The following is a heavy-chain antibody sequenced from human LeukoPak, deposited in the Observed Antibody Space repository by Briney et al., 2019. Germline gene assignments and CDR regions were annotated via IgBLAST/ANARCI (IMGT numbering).Heavy chain of an antibody. V-gene: IGHV3-23*01. J-gene: IGHJ4*02. CDR2: ISDSGDYT. D-gene: IGHD2-8*01. CDR3: AKDTSIGKYCTNGVCSPFDF. Sequence: GGSLRLSCAGSGFTFSSYAMSWVRQAPGQGLEWVSVISDSGDYTSYADSVRGRFTISRDNSRNTLYLQMISLRPEDTAVYYCAKDTSIGKYCTNGVCSPFDFWGQGTLVTVSS. CDR1: GFTFSSYA.